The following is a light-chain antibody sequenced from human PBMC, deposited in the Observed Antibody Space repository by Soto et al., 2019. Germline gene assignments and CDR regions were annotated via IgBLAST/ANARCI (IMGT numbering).Light chain of an antibody. CDR3: TQGTHWPHT. CDR1: QSLVYSDGNTY. J-gene: IGKJ2*01. CDR2: EVS. Sequence: DVVMTQSPLFLPVTLGQPASISCRSSQSLVYSDGNTYLSWFQQRPGQSPRRLIYEVSNRDSGVPDRFSGSGSGTDFTLKISRVVAEDVGVYYCTQGTHWPHTFGQGTKLEI. V-gene: IGKV2-30*01.